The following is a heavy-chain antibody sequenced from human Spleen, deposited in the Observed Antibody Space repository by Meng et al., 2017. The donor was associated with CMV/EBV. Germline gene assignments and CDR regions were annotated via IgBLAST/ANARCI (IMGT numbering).Heavy chain of an antibody. CDR1: GFTFSNYA. Sequence: GESLKISCVASGFTFSNYAISWVRRAPGKGLEWVSAISGSGNKTFYADSVKGRFTISRDNSKNTLFLQMHSLRAEDTAVYYCASPPYCSSTSCYRGPYYYGMDVWGQGTTVTVSS. J-gene: IGHJ6*02. D-gene: IGHD2-2*02. CDR3: ASPPYCSSTSCYRGPYYYGMDV. CDR2: ISGSGNKT. V-gene: IGHV3-23*01.